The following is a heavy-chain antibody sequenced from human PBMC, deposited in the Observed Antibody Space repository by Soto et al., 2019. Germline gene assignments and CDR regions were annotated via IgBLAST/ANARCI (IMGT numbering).Heavy chain of an antibody. J-gene: IGHJ6*02. V-gene: IGHV4-31*03. CDR1: GGSISSGGYY. CDR3: ARDLRFRGFYGMDV. CDR2: NYYSGST. Sequence: PSETLSLTCTVSGGSISSGGYYWTWIRQHPGKGLEWIWYNYYSGSTYYNPSLKSRVTISVDTSKNQFSLKLSSVTAADTAVYYCARDLRFRGFYGMDVWGQGTTVTVSS. D-gene: IGHD3-10*01.